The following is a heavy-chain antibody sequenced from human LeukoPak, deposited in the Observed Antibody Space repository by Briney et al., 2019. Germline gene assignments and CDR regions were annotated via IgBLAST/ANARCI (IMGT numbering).Heavy chain of an antibody. CDR3: ARGLISSPRTPSQKLGIPSYFDY. D-gene: IGHD7-27*01. V-gene: IGHV4-34*01. Sequence: SETLSLTCTVSGASISNYYWSWIRQPPGKGLEWIGEINHSGSTNYNPSLKSRVTISVDTSKNQFSLKLSSVTAADTAVYYCARGLISSPRTPSQKLGIPSYFDYWGQGTLFTVSS. CDR2: INHSGST. J-gene: IGHJ4*02. CDR1: GASISNYY.